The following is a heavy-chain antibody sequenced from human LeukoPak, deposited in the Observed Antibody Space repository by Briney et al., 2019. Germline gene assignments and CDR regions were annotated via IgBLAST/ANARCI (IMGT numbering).Heavy chain of an antibody. Sequence: SETLSLTCTVSGGSISSYYWSWIRQPPGKGLEWIGYIYYSGSTNYNPSLKSRVTISVDTSKNQFSLKLSSVTAADTAVYYCARDPKGIAAAGRRYWYFDLWGRGTLVTVSS. CDR3: ARDPKGIAAAGRRYWYFDL. CDR2: IYYSGST. CDR1: GGSISSYY. V-gene: IGHV4-59*12. D-gene: IGHD6-13*01. J-gene: IGHJ2*01.